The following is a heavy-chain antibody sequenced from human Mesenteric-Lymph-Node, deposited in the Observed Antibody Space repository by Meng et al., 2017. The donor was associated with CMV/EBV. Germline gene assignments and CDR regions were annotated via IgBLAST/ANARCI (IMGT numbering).Heavy chain of an antibody. CDR2: TRNKANSYTT. CDR1: GFTLSDHY. V-gene: IGHV3-72*01. D-gene: IGHD6-6*01. Sequence: GESLKILCSASGFTLSDHYLDRVRQAPGKGLEWVLSTRNKANSYTTEYAASVKGRFTISRDDSMNSQYLKMSSLKTEDTDVYYCARVRLVVPDAFDIWGQGTMVTVSS. J-gene: IGHJ3*02. CDR3: ARVRLVVPDAFDI.